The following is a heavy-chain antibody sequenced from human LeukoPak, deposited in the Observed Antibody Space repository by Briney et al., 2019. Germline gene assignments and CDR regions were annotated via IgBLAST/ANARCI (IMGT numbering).Heavy chain of an antibody. D-gene: IGHD6-19*01. V-gene: IGHV4-39*07. CDR1: GGSISSSSYY. J-gene: IGHJ6*03. CDR3: ARLPRIAVAGYYYYMDV. CDR2: IYYSGST. Sequence: PSETLSLTCTVSGGSISSSSYYWGWIRQPPGKGLEWIGSIYYSGSTYYNPSLKSRVTISVDTSKNQFSLKLSSVTAADTAVYYCARLPRIAVAGYYYYMDVWGKGTTVTVSS.